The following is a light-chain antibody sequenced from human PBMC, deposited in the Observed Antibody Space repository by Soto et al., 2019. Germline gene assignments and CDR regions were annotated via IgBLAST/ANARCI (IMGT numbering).Light chain of an antibody. Sequence: QSVLTQPAWVSGSPGQSITISCTGTSSDVGSYSFVSWYQHHPGQAPKLMIYEDIKRPSGISNRFSGSKSGSTASLTISGLQPEDQADYFCCSYAGSDTYVFGTGTKVTVL. CDR3: CSYAGSDTYV. V-gene: IGLV2-23*01. CDR1: SSDVGSYSF. CDR2: EDI. J-gene: IGLJ1*01.